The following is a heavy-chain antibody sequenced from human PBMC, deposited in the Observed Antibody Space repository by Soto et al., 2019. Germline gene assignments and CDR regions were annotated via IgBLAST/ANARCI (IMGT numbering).Heavy chain of an antibody. CDR1: AFTFNSYG. V-gene: IGHV3-30*03. Sequence: QVQLVESGGGVVQPGRSLRLSCAVSAFTFNSYGIHWVRQAPGKGLEWLTGISYSGNKMHFADSVKGRFSLSRDNSRSTVYLQMDSLRAEDTAVYYCAHSPYHYYYDGDKYPGPFDSWGQGTLVTVSS. CDR2: ISYSGNKM. D-gene: IGHD3-22*01. J-gene: IGHJ4*02. CDR3: AHSPYHYYYDGDKYPGPFDS.